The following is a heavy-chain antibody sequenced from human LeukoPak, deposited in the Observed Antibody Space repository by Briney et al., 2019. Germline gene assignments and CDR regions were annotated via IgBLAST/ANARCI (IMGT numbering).Heavy chain of an antibody. CDR1: GYTFTNYD. CDR3: ARSPHRYYFDY. J-gene: IGHJ4*02. Sequence: ASVKVSCKASGYTFTNYDIKWVRQATGQGLEWMGWMNPNSGNTGYAQKFQGRVTMTRNTSITTAYMELSSLRSEDTAVYYCARSPHRYYFDYWGQGILVTVSS. CDR2: MNPNSGNT. V-gene: IGHV1-8*01.